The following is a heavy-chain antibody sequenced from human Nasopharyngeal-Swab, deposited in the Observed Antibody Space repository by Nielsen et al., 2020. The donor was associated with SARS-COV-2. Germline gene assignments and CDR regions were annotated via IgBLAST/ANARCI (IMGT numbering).Heavy chain of an antibody. Sequence: GSLRLSCAASGFTFSNFNMHWVRQAPGKGLEWVALISYDGSYSYYADSMKGRFTISRDNSKNTLYLQVDSLRTDDTAVYYCAKDVLSSGWWGFDPWGRGTLVTVSS. J-gene: IGHJ5*02. CDR3: AKDVLSSGWWGFDP. CDR2: ISYDGSYS. CDR1: GFTFSNFN. D-gene: IGHD6-19*01. V-gene: IGHV3-30*18.